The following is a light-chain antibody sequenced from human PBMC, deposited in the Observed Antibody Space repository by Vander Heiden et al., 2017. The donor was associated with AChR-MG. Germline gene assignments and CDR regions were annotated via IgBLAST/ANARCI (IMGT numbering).Light chain of an antibody. V-gene: IGLV1-51*01. Sequence: QSVLTQPPSVSAAPGQKVTISCSGSSSHIGINYVSWYQQLPGTAPKLLIYDNNQRPSGIPDRFSGSKSGTSATLGITGLQTGDEADYYCGTWDSSLSAVVFGGGTKLTVL. CDR1: SSHIGINY. J-gene: IGLJ2*01. CDR3: GTWDSSLSAVV. CDR2: DNN.